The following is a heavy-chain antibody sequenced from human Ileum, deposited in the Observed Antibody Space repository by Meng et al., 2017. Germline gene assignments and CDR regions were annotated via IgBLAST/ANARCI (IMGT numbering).Heavy chain of an antibody. V-gene: IGHV1-69*06. J-gene: IGHJ4*02. CDR2: IRTINGTP. CDR1: GGTCNTDA. D-gene: IGHD1-26*01. Sequence: QVRRVQGEGRVKRPGGSVNVRCKRDGGTCNTDAIRWVRQAPRQRPVWMGGIRTINGTPNYAQKLQGNVRMDNRMTTAKSKMKMRSQRTEDTALYYFTKMWRFTGGIYWGYRGKGTLVTVSS. CDR3: TKMWRFTGGIYWGY.